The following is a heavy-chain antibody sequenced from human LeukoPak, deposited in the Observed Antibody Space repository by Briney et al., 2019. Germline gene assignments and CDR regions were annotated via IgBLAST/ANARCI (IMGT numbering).Heavy chain of an antibody. CDR2: IYTSGST. Sequence: SETLSLTCTVSGGSISSYYWSWIRQPAGKGLEWIGRIYTSGSTNYNPSLKSRVTMSVDTSKNQFSLKLSSVTAADTAVYYCARGQHLSGYYYVRPNAFDIWGQGTMVTVSS. CDR3: ARGQHLSGYYYVRPNAFDI. D-gene: IGHD3-22*01. CDR1: GGSISSYY. V-gene: IGHV4-4*07. J-gene: IGHJ3*02.